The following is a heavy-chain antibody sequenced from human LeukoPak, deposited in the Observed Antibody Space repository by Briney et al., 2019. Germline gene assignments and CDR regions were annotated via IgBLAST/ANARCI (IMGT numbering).Heavy chain of an antibody. D-gene: IGHD3-16*01. V-gene: IGHV1-2*02. CDR2: INPNNGGT. CDR1: GFTFTGYY. CDR3: TRDLVGGTWASGY. J-gene: IGHJ4*02. Sequence: VASVKVSCKASGFTFTGYYIHWVRQAPGQGLEWMGWINPNNGGTNYAQTFQDRVTMTRDTSISTAYMELSRLRSDDTVLYYCTRDLVGGTWASGYWGQGTLVTVSS.